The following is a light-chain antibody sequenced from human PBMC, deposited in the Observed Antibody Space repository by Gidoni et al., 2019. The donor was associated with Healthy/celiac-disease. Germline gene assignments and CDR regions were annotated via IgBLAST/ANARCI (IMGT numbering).Light chain of an antibody. CDR3: QQRSNPPRT. CDR1: QSVSSY. CDR2: DAS. J-gene: IGKJ4*01. Sequence: EIVLTQSPATLSLSPGERATLSCRASQSVSSYLAWYQQKPGQAPRLLIYDASNRATGIPARFSGSGSGTDFTLTISSLEPEDFAVYYCQQRSNPPRTFXGXTKVEIK. V-gene: IGKV3-11*01.